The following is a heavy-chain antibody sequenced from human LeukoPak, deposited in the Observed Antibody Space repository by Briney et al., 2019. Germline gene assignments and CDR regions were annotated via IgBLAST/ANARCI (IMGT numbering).Heavy chain of an antibody. J-gene: IGHJ3*02. Sequence: GGSLRLSCAASGFTFTAYYMSWIRQAPGKGLQWLSYNSDGGTTIFYADSVKGRFTISRDNAKNSLYLQLSSLKGEDTAVYYCARVGKVGATGALDIWGQGTLVTVSS. CDR3: ARVGKVGATGALDI. CDR2: NSDGGTTI. D-gene: IGHD1-26*01. CDR1: GFTFTAYY. V-gene: IGHV3-11*04.